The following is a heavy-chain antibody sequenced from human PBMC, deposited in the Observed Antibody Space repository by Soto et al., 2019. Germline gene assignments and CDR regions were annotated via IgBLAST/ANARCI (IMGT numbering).Heavy chain of an antibody. CDR2: ISSDSIYT. D-gene: IGHD3-10*01. J-gene: IGHJ6*02. V-gene: IGHV3-11*06. CDR3: ARDSTGSGLDYGMDV. CDR1: GFTFNDHY. Sequence: QVQLVESGGGLVKPGGSLRLSCAASGFTFNDHYMTWLRQAPGKGLEWVSFISSDSIYTNSADSVKGRFTISRDNAKNLLYLQMSSLRVEDTAVYYCARDSTGSGLDYGMDVWGQGTTVAVS.